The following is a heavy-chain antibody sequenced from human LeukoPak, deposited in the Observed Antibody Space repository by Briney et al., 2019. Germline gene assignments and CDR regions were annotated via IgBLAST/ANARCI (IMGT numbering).Heavy chain of an antibody. CDR2: FSYTEST. J-gene: IGHJ4*02. CDR3: ARHGSRSYYSYFDY. Sequence: SETLSLTCSVSGGSISSTSYFWGWIRQPPGKGLEWIGSFSYTESTYYNPSLKSRVTISVDTSKNQFSLKLSSVIAADTAVYYCARHGSRSYYSYFDYWGRGTLVTVSS. D-gene: IGHD1-26*01. V-gene: IGHV4-39*01. CDR1: GGSISSTSYF.